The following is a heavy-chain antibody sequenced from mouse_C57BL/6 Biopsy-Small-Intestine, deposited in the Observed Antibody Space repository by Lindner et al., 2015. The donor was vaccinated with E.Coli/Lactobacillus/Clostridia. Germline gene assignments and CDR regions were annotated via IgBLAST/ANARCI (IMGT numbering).Heavy chain of an antibody. CDR1: GGTSSTYA. V-gene: IGHV1S126*01. CDR3: ARSPTTLVTGSFFDF. Sequence: SVKVSCKASGGTSSTYAVIWVRQAAGQGLEWMGGIIPVVGIPNYAPRFQDRLTITADKFTSTAYMELSSLKSEDTAIYYCARSPTTLVTGSFFDFWGQGSVVTVSS. J-gene: IGHJ4*01. CDR2: IIPVVGIP. D-gene: IGHD2-13*01.